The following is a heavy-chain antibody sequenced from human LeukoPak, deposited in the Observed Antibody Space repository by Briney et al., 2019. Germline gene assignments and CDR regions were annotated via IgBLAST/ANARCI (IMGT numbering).Heavy chain of an antibody. V-gene: IGHV1-24*01. J-gene: IGHJ4*02. Sequence: ASVKVSCKVSGKTLSDLSIHWLRQPPGKGVEWLGGSDLEDGERIYAQMFQGRVTMTEDTSINTAYMGLSSLRSEDTAVYYCVTGFTTMAVDYFDYWGQGTLVTVSP. D-gene: IGHD5-18*01. CDR1: GKTLSDLS. CDR2: SDLEDGER. CDR3: VTGFTTMAVDYFDY.